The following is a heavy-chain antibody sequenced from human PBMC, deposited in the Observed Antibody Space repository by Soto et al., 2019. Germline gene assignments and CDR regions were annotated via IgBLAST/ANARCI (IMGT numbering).Heavy chain of an antibody. CDR2: ISAYNGNT. Sequence: ASVKVSCKASGYTFTSYGISWVRQAPGQGLEWMGWISAYNGNTNYAQKLQGRVTMTTDTSTSTAYMELRSLRSDDTAVYYCARVEITIFGVVIHAFDYWGQGTLVTVSS. V-gene: IGHV1-18*01. J-gene: IGHJ4*02. D-gene: IGHD3-3*01. CDR3: ARVEITIFGVVIHAFDY. CDR1: GYTFTSYG.